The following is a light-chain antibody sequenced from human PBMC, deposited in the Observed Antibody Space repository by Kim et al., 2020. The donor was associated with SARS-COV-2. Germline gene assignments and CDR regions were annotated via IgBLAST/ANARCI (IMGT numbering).Light chain of an antibody. CDR3: QQYYKWPIT. CDR2: GTS. V-gene: IGKV3D-15*01. J-gene: IGKJ4*01. Sequence: VMTQSPATLSVSPGERVTLSCRASQSIGSLLAWYQQKPGQAPSLVMYGTSIRATGIPARISGSGYGTEFALTISSLQSEDFAVYYCQQYYKWPITFGGGTKVEIK. CDR1: QSIGSL.